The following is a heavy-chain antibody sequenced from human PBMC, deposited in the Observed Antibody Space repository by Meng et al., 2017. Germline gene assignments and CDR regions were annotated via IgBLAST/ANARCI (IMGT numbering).Heavy chain of an antibody. Sequence: SVTLSLTCTVSGGSISSSSYYWGWIRQPPGKGLEWIGSIYYSGSTYYNPSLKSRVTISVDTSKNQFSLKLSSVTAADTAVYYCARQYSGSYETYDCWGQGTLVTVSS. J-gene: IGHJ4*02. CDR1: GGSISSSSYY. V-gene: IGHV4-39*07. CDR3: ARQYSGSYETYDC. CDR2: IYYSGST. D-gene: IGHD1-26*01.